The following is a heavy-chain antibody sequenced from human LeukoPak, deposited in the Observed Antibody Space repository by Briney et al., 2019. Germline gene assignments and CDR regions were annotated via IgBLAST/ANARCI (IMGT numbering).Heavy chain of an antibody. CDR3: AREEGYYGSGSYYNVNDNWFDP. V-gene: IGHV1-2*02. D-gene: IGHD3-10*01. J-gene: IGHJ5*02. CDR1: GGTFSSYA. Sequence: GASVKVSCTASGGTFSSYAISWVRQAPGQGLEWMGWINPNSGGTNYAQKFQGRVTMTRDTSISTAYMELSRLRSDDTAVYYCAREEGYYGSGSYYNVNDNWFDPWGQGTLVTVSS. CDR2: INPNSGGT.